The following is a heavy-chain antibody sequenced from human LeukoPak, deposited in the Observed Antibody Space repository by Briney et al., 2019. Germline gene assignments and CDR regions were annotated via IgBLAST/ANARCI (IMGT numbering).Heavy chain of an antibody. Sequence: SETLSLTCTVSGGSISSHYWSWIRQPPGKGLEWIGYIYYSGSTNYNPSLKSRVTISVDTSKNQFSLKLSSVTAADTAVYYCGXDSGSYPWSYYYYMDVWGKGTAVTVSS. CDR2: IYYSGST. CDR3: GXDSGSYPWSYYYYMDV. D-gene: IGHD1-26*01. CDR1: GGSISSHY. V-gene: IGHV4-59*11. J-gene: IGHJ6*03.